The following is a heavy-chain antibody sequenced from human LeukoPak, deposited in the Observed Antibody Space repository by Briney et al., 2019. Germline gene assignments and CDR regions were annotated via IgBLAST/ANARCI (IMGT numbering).Heavy chain of an antibody. Sequence: ASVTVSCKASGYTFTSYAMNWVRQAPGQGLEWMGWINTNTGNPTYAQGFTGRFVFSLDTSVSTAYLQISSLKAEDTAVYYCARENYDSSQGVGLFDYWGQGTLVTVSS. CDR2: INTNTGNP. V-gene: IGHV7-4-1*02. J-gene: IGHJ4*02. D-gene: IGHD3-22*01. CDR3: ARENYDSSQGVGLFDY. CDR1: GYTFTSYA.